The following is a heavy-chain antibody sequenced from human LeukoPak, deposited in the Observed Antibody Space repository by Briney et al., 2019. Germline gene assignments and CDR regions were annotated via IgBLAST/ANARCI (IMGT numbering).Heavy chain of an antibody. V-gene: IGHV3-30*04. CDR3: ARDDAACYDYGRGFDY. D-gene: IGHD4-17*01. CDR1: GFTFSSYA. CDR2: ISYDGSNK. Sequence: PGGSLRLSCAASGFTFSSYAMHWVRQAPGKGLEWVAVISYDGSNKYYADSVKGRFTISRDNSKNTLYLQMNSLRAEDTAVYYCARDDAACYDYGRGFDYWGQGTLVTVSS. J-gene: IGHJ4*02.